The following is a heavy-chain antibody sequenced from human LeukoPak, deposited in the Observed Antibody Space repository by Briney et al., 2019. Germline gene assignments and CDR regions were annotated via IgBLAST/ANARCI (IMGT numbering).Heavy chain of an antibody. CDR1: GGSIGSSSYY. J-gene: IGHJ3*02. Sequence: SETLSLTCTVSGGSIGSSSYYWGWIRQPPGKGLEWIGSIYYSGSTYYNPSLKSRVTISVDTSKNQFSLKLSSVTAADTAVYYCARLGGIVVVGDAFDIWGQGTMVTVSS. CDR2: IYYSGST. CDR3: ARLGGIVVVGDAFDI. D-gene: IGHD2-2*01. V-gene: IGHV4-39*01.